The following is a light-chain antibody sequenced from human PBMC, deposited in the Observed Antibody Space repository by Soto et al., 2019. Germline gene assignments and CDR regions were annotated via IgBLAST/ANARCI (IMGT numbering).Light chain of an antibody. Sequence: DFVMSQTPLSLPVTLGEPTSISCRSFQSLQHRNGYNYLAWYLQKPGQSPQLLIYLGSLRASGVPDRFSGSGSGTDFTLKISRVEAEDVGVYYCMQALQTPTFGQGTRLEI. CDR2: LGS. V-gene: IGKV2-28*01. J-gene: IGKJ5*01. CDR1: QSLQHRNGYNY. CDR3: MQALQTPT.